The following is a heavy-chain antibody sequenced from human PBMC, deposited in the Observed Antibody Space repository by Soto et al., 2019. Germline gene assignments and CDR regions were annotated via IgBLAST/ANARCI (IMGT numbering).Heavy chain of an antibody. CDR3: ASGLSIVPAAIENYYYGMDV. D-gene: IGHD2-2*01. CDR1: GGTPSNSA. V-gene: IGHV1-69*13. Sequence: SVKVSCKASGGTPSNSAISWVRQAPGQGLEWMGGIIPVFGLVKYAQNFQGRVTITADESTNTAYMELSSLRSEDTAVYYCASGLSIVPAAIENYYYGMDVWGQGTTVTVSS. CDR2: IIPVFGLV. J-gene: IGHJ6*02.